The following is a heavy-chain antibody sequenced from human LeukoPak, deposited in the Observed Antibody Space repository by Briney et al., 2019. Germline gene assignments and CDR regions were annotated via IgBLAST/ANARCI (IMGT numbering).Heavy chain of an antibody. V-gene: IGHV4-59*01. J-gene: IGHJ5*02. CDR3: ARVAYSSSWYWFDP. CDR1: GGSISSYY. D-gene: IGHD6-13*01. CDR2: IYYSGST. Sequence: SETLSLTCAVSGGSISSYYWSWIRQPPGKGLEWIGYIYYSGSTNYNPSLKSRVTISVDTSKNQFSLKLSSVTAADTAVYYCARVAYSSSWYWFDPWGQGTLVTVSS.